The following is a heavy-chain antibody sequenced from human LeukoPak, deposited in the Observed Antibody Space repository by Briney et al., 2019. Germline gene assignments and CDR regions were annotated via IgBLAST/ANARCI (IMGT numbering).Heavy chain of an antibody. CDR2: SDPYSGNT. D-gene: IGHD6-19*01. V-gene: IGHV1-18*01. CDR1: GYSFTNYG. Sequence: GASVKVSCKASGYSFTNYGISWVRQAPGQGLEWMGWSDPYSGNTNYAPKFQGRISMTTDTSTTTAYMELWNLRSDDTALYYCARGSVAVGRDYHYYMDVWGKGTTVTVSS. J-gene: IGHJ6*03. CDR3: ARGSVAVGRDYHYYMDV.